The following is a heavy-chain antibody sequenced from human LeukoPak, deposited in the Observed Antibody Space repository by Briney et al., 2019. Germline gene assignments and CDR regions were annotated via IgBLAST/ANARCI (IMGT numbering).Heavy chain of an antibody. D-gene: IGHD2-2*01. CDR3: AKDRVGSCSTTSCPIDY. J-gene: IGHJ4*02. Sequence: GESLRHSCSASGFTLRNLPMRWVPQAPGKGLELVSDIRASGDHTYYADSEKSRVTISRDSSKNTLYLQMNSLRADDTALYYCAKDRVGSCSTTSCPIDYWGQGTLVTVSS. CDR2: IRASGDHT. CDR1: GFTLRNLP. V-gene: IGHV3-23*01.